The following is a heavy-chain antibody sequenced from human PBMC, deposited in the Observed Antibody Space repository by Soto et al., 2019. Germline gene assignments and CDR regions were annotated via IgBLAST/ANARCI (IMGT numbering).Heavy chain of an antibody. Sequence: GASVKVSCKASGGTFSSYAISWVRHAPGQGLEWMGGIIPIFGTANYAQKFQGRVTITADESTSTAYMELRSLRSEDTAVYYCARAHFVGGGGDAYAPVRWCHHLGQGPLVTGSP. D-gene: IGHD2-21*02. V-gene: IGHV1-69*13. J-gene: IGHJ5*02. CDR1: GGTFSSYA. CDR2: IIPIFGTA. CDR3: ARAHFVGGGGDAYAPVRWCHH.